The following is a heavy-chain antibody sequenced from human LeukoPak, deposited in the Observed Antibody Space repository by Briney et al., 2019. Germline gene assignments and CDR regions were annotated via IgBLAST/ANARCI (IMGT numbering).Heavy chain of an antibody. CDR1: GYTFNHNY. CDR2: INPNNPAT. V-gene: IGHV1-2*07. CDR3: ARVRDYSNSPFNWFDA. J-gene: IGHJ5*02. Sequence: ASVTVSCKASGYTFNHNYLHWVRQAPGQGLEWMGWINPNNPATHSSHKFQGRVTMTSDSSISTVYLEVNRLKPDDTAVYFCARVRDYSNSPFNWFDAWGQGTLVIVSS. D-gene: IGHD6-6*01.